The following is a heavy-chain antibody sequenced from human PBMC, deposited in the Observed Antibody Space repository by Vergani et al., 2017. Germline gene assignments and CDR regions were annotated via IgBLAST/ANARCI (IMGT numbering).Heavy chain of an antibody. CDR2: IYYGGST. Sequence: QVQLQESGPGLVKPSETLSLTCTVSGGSISSYYWSWIRQPPGKGLEWIGYIYYGGSTNYNPSLKSRVTISVDTSKNQFSLKLSSVTAADTAVYYCARGSVVGAIFDYWGQGTLVTVSS. D-gene: IGHD1-26*01. V-gene: IGHV4-59*01. J-gene: IGHJ4*02. CDR3: ARGSVVGAIFDY. CDR1: GGSISSYY.